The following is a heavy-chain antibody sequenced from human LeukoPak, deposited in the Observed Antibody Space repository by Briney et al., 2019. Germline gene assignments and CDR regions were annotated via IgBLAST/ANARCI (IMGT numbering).Heavy chain of an antibody. CDR2: IYSGGST. J-gene: IGHJ4*02. V-gene: IGHV3-53*01. CDR1: GFTVSSNY. D-gene: IGHD5-18*01. Sequence: PGGSLRLSCAASGFTVSSNYMSWVRQAPGKGLEWVSVIYSGGSTYYADSVKGRFTISRDNSKNTLYLQMNSLRAEDTAVYYCARESGYSYGHFDYWGQGTLVTVPS. CDR3: ARESGYSYGHFDY.